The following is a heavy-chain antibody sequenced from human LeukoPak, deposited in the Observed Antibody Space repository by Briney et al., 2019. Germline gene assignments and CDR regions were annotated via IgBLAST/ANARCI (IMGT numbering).Heavy chain of an antibody. CDR3: AKTNMVSTTKGGGYYFYYMDV. J-gene: IGHJ6*03. D-gene: IGHD5/OR15-5a*01. CDR1: GYSISSGYY. Sequence: PSETLSLTCTVSGYSISSGYYWGWLRQPPGKGLEWIGSIYHSGSTYYNPSLKSQVTISVDTSKNQFSLNLSSVTAADTAVYYCAKTNMVSTTKGGGYYFYYMDVWGKGTTVTVSS. CDR2: IYHSGST. V-gene: IGHV4-38-2*02.